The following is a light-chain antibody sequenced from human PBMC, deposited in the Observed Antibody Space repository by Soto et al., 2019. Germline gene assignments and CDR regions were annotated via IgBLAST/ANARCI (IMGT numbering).Light chain of an antibody. V-gene: IGLV1-44*01. CDR1: SSNIGSNT. CDR3: AAWDDSLNGWV. J-gene: IGLJ3*02. CDR2: SNN. Sequence: QSVPTQPPSASGTPGQRVTISCSGSSSNIGSNTVNWYQQLPGTAPKLLIYSNNQRPSGVPDRFSGSKSGTSASLAISGLQSEYEADYYCAAWDDSLNGWVFGGGTKLTV.